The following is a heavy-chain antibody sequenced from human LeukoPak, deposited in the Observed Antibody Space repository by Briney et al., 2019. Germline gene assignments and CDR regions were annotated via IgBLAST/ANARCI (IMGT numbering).Heavy chain of an antibody. CDR2: NHYSGST. V-gene: IGHV4-59*01. D-gene: IGHD3/OR15-3a*01. Sequence: SETLSLTCTVSGTSISSYYWSWIRQPPGKGLEWIGYNHYSGSTDYNPSLKSRVTISLHTSKKQCSLKVSSVTAADTAVYYCARDGTEGWFDPWGQGTLVTVSS. J-gene: IGHJ5*02. CDR1: GTSISSYY. CDR3: ARDGTEGWFDP.